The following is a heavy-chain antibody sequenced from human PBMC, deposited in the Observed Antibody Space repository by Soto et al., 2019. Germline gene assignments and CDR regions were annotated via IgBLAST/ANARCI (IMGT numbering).Heavy chain of an antibody. V-gene: IGHV1-3*01. J-gene: IGHJ4*02. CDR2: INAGDGNT. CDR1: GYTFSSYA. CDR3: ARDTGDGTFDF. D-gene: IGHD7-27*01. Sequence: ASVKVSCKASGYTFSSYAMHWVRQAPGQRLEWMGWINAGDGNTKSSQKFQDRVTISRDTSASTAYMELTSLRSEDTAVYYCARDTGDGTFDFWGQGTLVTVSS.